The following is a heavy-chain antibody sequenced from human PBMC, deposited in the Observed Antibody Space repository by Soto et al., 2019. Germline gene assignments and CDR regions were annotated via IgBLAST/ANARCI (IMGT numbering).Heavy chain of an antibody. D-gene: IGHD2-15*01. CDR1: GYTFTSYG. J-gene: IGHJ3*02. CDR2: ISAYNGNT. V-gene: IGHV1-18*04. Sequence: ASVKVSCKASGYTFTSYGISWVRQAPGQGLEWMGWISAYNGNTNYAQKLQGRVTMTTDTSTSTAYMELRSLRSDDTAVYHCASRTSLHNTDAFDIWGQGTMVTVSS. CDR3: ASRTSLHNTDAFDI.